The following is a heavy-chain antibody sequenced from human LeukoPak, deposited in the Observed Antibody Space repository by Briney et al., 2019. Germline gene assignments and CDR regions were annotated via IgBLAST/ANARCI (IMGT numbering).Heavy chain of an antibody. D-gene: IGHD3-22*01. CDR1: GYTFTSYG. Sequence: ASVTVSCKASGYTFTSYGISWVRQAPGQGLEWMGWISAYNGNTNYAQKLQGRVTMTTDTSTSTAYMELRSLRSDDTAVYYCARDYYDSSGYYEFDYWGQGTLVTVSS. V-gene: IGHV1-18*01. CDR3: ARDYYDSSGYYEFDY. CDR2: ISAYNGNT. J-gene: IGHJ4*02.